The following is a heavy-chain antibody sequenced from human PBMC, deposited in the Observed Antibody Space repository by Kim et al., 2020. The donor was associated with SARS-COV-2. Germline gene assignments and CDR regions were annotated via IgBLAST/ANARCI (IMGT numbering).Heavy chain of an antibody. CDR2: IWYDGSDK. CDR1: GFTFSSYG. Sequence: GGSLRLSCAASGFTFSSYGMHWVRQAPGKGLEWVAVIWYDGSDKYYADSVKGRFTISRDNSKNTLYLQMNSLRAEDTAVYYCARASYYDFWSGYYTRDYYYYGMDVWGQGTTVTVSS. CDR3: ARASYYDFWSGYYTRDYYYYGMDV. V-gene: IGHV3-33*01. D-gene: IGHD3-3*01. J-gene: IGHJ6*02.